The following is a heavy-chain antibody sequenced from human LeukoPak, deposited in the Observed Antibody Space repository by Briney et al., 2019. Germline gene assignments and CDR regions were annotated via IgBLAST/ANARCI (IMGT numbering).Heavy chain of an antibody. CDR2: ISSGSDTI. Sequence: GGSLRLSCAASGFSFSSYEMGWVRQAPGKGLEWIAYISSGSDTIYYADSVQGRFTISRDNAKQSLFLQMNSLRAEDTAVYYCARDPLSSSSFDLWGQGTLVTVSS. J-gene: IGHJ4*02. CDR3: ARDPLSSSSFDL. D-gene: IGHD6-13*01. CDR1: GFSFSSYE. V-gene: IGHV3-48*03.